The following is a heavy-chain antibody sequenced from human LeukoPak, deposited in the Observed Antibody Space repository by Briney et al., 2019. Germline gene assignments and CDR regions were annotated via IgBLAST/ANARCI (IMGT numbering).Heavy chain of an antibody. CDR2: ISSNGGST. CDR3: ARGPDILTGYSPSPIDY. V-gene: IGHV3-64*01. J-gene: IGHJ4*02. CDR1: GFTFSSYA. Sequence: GGSLRLSCAASGFTFSSYAMHWVRQAPGKGLEYVSAISSNGGSTYYANSVKGRFTISRDNSKNTLYLQMGSLRAEDMAVYYCARGPDILTGYSPSPIDYWGQGTLVTVSS. D-gene: IGHD3-9*01.